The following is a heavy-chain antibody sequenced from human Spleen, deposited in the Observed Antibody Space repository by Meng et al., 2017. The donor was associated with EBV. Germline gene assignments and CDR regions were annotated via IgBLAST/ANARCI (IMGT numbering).Heavy chain of an antibody. V-gene: IGHV1-69*01. D-gene: IGHD3-10*01. CDR1: GGTFNSDA. CDR2: LIPMSGAP. CDR3: ASESGRGFTPDY. Sequence: QVQVVESGDWVKTPGSAVTVSCWTSGGTFNSDAVSWVRQAPGQGLEWMGGLIPMSGAPHYAQKFQGRVTITADESTSTHYMDLSNLRSDDTAMYYCASESGRGFTPDYWGQGTLVTVSS. J-gene: IGHJ4*02.